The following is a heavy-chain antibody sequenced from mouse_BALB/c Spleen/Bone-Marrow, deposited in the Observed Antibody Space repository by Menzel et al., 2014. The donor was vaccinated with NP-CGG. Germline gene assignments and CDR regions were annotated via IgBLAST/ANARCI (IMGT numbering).Heavy chain of an antibody. CDR1: DYSFTDYY. CDR3: ARSEGIYYYGSSYALDY. D-gene: IGHD1-1*01. Sequence: LVKTGASVKISCKASDYSFTDYYMHWVKQTHGKSLEWIGYISCYNGATSYNQKLKGKATFTVDTSSSTAYMQFSSLTSEDSAVYYCARSEGIYYYGSSYALDYWGQGTSVTVSS. J-gene: IGHJ4*01. V-gene: IGHV1S34*01. CDR2: ISCYNGAT.